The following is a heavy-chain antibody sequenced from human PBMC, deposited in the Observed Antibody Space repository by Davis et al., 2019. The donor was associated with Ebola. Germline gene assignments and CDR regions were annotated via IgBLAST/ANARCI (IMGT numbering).Heavy chain of an antibody. V-gene: IGHV4-39*07. CDR1: GGSISSSSYY. CDR2: IYYSGST. Sequence: PSETLSLTCTVSGGSISSSSYYWGWIRQPPGKDLEWIGSIYYSGSTYYNPSLKSRVSMSVVPSENQFSLKLSSVTAADSALYYGARGLATDLYFDSWGEGTLVTVSS. J-gene: IGHJ4*02. CDR3: ARGLATDLYFDS. D-gene: IGHD3/OR15-3a*01.